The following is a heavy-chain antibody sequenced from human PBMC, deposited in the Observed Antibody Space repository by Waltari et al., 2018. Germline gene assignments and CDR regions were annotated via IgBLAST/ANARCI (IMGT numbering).Heavy chain of an antibody. J-gene: IGHJ4*02. D-gene: IGHD6-13*01. Sequence: EVQLVESGGGLVKPGGSLRVSCAASGFSFSTYTMNWVRQAPGKGLGWFCSISGCSVFIYYADSVKGRFTISRDNVKNSVSLQMSSLRADDSAVYYCARVVSAAGTLYQFDYWGQGTLVTVSS. CDR2: ISGCSVFI. V-gene: IGHV3-21*01. CDR3: ARVVSAAGTLYQFDY. CDR1: GFSFSTYT.